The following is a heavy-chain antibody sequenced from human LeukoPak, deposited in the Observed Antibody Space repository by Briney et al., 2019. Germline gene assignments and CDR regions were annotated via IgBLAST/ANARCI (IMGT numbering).Heavy chain of an antibody. CDR2: IYRTGRN. J-gene: IGHJ4*02. Sequence: NSSETLSLTCIVSGYSINNGYYWGWLRQPPGKGLEWIGSIYRTGRNFYNPSLQSRVAISVDTSKNQFSLKVNSVTAADTAVYYCARAPGLFPSHHYYFDHWGQGRLVSVSA. CDR1: GYSINNGYY. CDR3: ARAPGLFPSHHYYFDH. D-gene: IGHD2-21*01. V-gene: IGHV4-38-2*02.